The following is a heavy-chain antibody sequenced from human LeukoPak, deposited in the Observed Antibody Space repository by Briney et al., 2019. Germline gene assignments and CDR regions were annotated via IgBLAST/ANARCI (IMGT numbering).Heavy chain of an antibody. V-gene: IGHV3-66*01. CDR2: MYTGGGR. J-gene: IGHJ4*02. D-gene: IGHD2-21*02. Sequence: GGSLRLSCAASGFSVSNYYMSWVRQPPGKGLEWVSVMYTGGGRYYGDSVKGRFTISRGNPKNTVFLQMNSLRVEDTALYYCTRGQSYCGADCYSDWGQGTLVTVSS. CDR1: GFSVSNYY. CDR3: TRGQSYCGADCYSD.